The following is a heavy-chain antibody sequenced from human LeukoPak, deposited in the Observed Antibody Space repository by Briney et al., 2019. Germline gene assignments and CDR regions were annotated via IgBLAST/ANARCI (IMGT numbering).Heavy chain of an antibody. D-gene: IGHD6-6*01. J-gene: IGHJ4*02. V-gene: IGHV4-59*08. CDR3: ARHRRKYTREYHFDS. CDR2: ISETGST. Sequence: SEALSLTCTVSGVSISGYYWGWVRQRPGRGLQWIGFISETGSTDYNPPLERRITMSVDNSRNQVSLRVRYATAADTAIYYCARHRRKYTREYHFDSWGQGILVSVSS. CDR1: GVSISGYY.